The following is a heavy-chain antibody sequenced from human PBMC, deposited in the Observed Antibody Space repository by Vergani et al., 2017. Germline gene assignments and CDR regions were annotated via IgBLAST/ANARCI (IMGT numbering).Heavy chain of an antibody. Sequence: QAQLGQSDSEVKKPGDSVTLSCKTSGYTFVNHPITWVRQAPGQGLEWMGWISPYNHKTLYSQKVEGRVTMTSDSSSSTVFLELRRLTSDDTAIYYCAKSQMATNDFDLWGRGTLVTVSS. V-gene: IGHV1-18*04. D-gene: IGHD5-24*01. J-gene: IGHJ4*02. CDR2: ISPYNHKT. CDR1: GYTFVNHP. CDR3: AKSQMATNDFDL.